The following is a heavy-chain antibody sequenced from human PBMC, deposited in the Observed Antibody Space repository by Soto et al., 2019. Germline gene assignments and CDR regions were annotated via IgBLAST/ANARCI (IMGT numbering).Heavy chain of an antibody. V-gene: IGHV4-39*01. CDR3: ARRRGAAVTFDY. D-gene: IGHD6-13*01. CDR2: IYYSGST. J-gene: IGHJ4*02. CDR1: GGSISSSSYY. Sequence: SETLSLTCTVSGGSISSSSYYWGWIRQPPGKGLEWIESIYYSGSTYYDPSLKSRVTISVDTSKNQFSLKLSSVTAADTAVYYCARRRGAAVTFDYWGQGTLVTVYS.